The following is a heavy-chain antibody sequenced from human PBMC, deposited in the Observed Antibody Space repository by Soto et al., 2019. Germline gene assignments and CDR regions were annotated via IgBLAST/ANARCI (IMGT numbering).Heavy chain of an antibody. J-gene: IGHJ4*02. CDR1: GGSFSGYY. D-gene: IGHD5-18*01. CDR3: ARVLIAGVTTD. V-gene: IGHV4-34*01. Sequence: QVQLQQWGAGLLKPSETLSLTCAVYGGSFSGYYWSWIRQPPGKGLEWIGESNHVGSTNYNPSLKSXXTXSXXPSKNQFSLRLTSVTAADRAVYYCARVLIAGVTTDWGQGTLVIVSS. CDR2: SNHVGST.